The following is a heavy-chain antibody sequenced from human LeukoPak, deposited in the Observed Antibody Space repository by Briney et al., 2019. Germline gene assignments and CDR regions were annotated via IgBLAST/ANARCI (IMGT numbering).Heavy chain of an antibody. CDR2: ISGSGGST. V-gene: IGHV3-23*01. Sequence: GGSLRLSCAASGFTFSSYAMSWVRQAPGKGLEWVSAISGSGGSTYYADSVKGRFTISRDNSKNTLYLQMDSLRVEDTAVYYCARVSGVTPRYWGQGTLVTVSS. D-gene: IGHD4-23*01. J-gene: IGHJ4*02. CDR3: ARVSGVTPRY. CDR1: GFTFSSYA.